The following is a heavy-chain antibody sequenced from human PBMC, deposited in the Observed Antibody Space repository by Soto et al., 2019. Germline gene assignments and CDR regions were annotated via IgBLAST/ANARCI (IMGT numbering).Heavy chain of an antibody. V-gene: IGHV4-30-4*01. CDR1: GGSISSGDYY. Sequence: QVQLQESGPGLVKPSQTLSLTCTVSGGSISSGDYYWSWIRQPPGKGLEWIGYIYYSGRTYYNPSLKSRVTMSVDAARKQLCLKLSSVTDADTAVYYWAGGSPGYGYNFHPWGQGTLVAGS. J-gene: IGHJ5*02. CDR3: AGGSPGYGYNFHP. D-gene: IGHD5-12*01. CDR2: IYYSGRT.